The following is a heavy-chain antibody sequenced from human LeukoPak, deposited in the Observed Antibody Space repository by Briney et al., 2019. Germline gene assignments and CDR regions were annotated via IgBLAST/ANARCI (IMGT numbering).Heavy chain of an antibody. CDR2: INHSGST. V-gene: IGHV4-34*01. CDR3: ARGSFRSWDSRKDRGRGAFDI. J-gene: IGHJ3*02. Sequence: SETLSLTCAVYGGSFSGYYWSWIRQPPGKGLEWLGEINHSGSTNYNPSLKSRVTISVDTSKNQYSLRLSSATAADTDVYYCARGSFRSWDSRKDRGRGAFDIWGQGTMVTVSS. CDR1: GGSFSGYY. D-gene: IGHD6-13*01.